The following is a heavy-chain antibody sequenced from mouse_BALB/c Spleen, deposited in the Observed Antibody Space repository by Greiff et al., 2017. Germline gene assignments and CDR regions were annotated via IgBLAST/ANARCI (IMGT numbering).Heavy chain of an antibody. D-gene: IGHD4-1*02. CDR2: ISYSGST. J-gene: IGHJ2*01. CDR1: GYSITSDYA. CDR3: ARNWDQGY. V-gene: IGHV3-2*02. Sequence: EVMLVESGPGLVKPSQSLSLTCTVTGYSITSDYAWNWIRQFPGNKLEWMGYISYSGSTSYNPSLKSRISITRDTSKNQFFLQLNSVTTEDTATYYCARNWDQGYWGQGTTLTVSS.